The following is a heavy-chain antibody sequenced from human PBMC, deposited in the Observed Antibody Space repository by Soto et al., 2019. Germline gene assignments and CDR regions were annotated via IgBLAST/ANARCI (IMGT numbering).Heavy chain of an antibody. Sequence: QVQLQESGPGLVKPSETLSLTCTVSGGSISSYYWSWIRQPPGKGLEWIGYIYYSGSTNYNPSLKSRVTISVDMSKNQFSLKLSSVTAADTAVYYCARRRDGYNFAYWGQGTLVTVSS. CDR2: IYYSGST. D-gene: IGHD5-12*01. J-gene: IGHJ4*02. CDR3: ARRRDGYNFAY. V-gene: IGHV4-59*08. CDR1: GGSISSYY.